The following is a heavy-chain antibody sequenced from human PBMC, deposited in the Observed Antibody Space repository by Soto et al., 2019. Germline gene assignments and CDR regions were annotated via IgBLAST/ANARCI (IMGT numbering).Heavy chain of an antibody. V-gene: IGHV1-69*01. Sequence: QVQLVQSGAEVKKPGSSVKVSCKASGGTFSSYAISWVRQAPGQGLEWMGGVIPIFNTTNYAQKFQCRVTIAADEFTPTAYMELSSLRSEDTAVYYCASNTDYYDSGGYYYENFDYWGQGTLVTVSS. D-gene: IGHD3-22*01. CDR2: VIPIFNTT. J-gene: IGHJ4*02. CDR3: ASNTDYYDSGGYYYENFDY. CDR1: GGTFSSYA.